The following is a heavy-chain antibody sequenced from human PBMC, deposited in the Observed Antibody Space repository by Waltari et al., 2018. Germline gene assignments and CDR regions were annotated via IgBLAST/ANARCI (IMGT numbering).Heavy chain of an antibody. CDR2: ISGSGGST. CDR1: GFTFSSYA. Sequence: EVQLVESGGGLVQPGGSLRLSCAASGFTFSSYAMSWVRQAPGKGLEWVSAISGSGGSTYYADSVKGRFTISRDNSKNTLYLQMNSLRAEDTAVYYCAKCGGPGAYYYYYYMDVWGKGTTVTVSS. V-gene: IGHV3-23*04. J-gene: IGHJ6*03. D-gene: IGHD1-26*01. CDR3: AKCGGPGAYYYYYYMDV.